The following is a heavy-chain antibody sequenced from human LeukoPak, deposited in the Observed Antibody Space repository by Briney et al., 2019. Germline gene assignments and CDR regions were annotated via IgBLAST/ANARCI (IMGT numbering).Heavy chain of an antibody. CDR3: ARTEGTLAYDS. J-gene: IGHJ5*01. V-gene: IGHV3-74*01. CDR1: GFTFSNYW. Sequence: GGSLRLSCAASGFTFSNYWMHWGRQAPGKGLVWVSRINSDGSGTTYADSVRGRFTICRDNAKNTLYLQVNSLRAEDTAVYYCARTEGTLAYDSWGQGTLVTVSS. D-gene: IGHD3-16*01. CDR2: INSDGSGT.